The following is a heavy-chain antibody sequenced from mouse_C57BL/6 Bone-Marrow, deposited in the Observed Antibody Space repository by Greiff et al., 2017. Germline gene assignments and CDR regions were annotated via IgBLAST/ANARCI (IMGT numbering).Heavy chain of an antibody. J-gene: IGHJ4*01. CDR3: ARRGILQWAMDY. V-gene: IGHV1-53*01. CDR2: INPSNGGT. Sequence: QVHVKQPGTELVKPGASVKLSCKASGYTFTSYWMHWVKQRPGQGLEWIGNINPSNGGTNYNEKFKSKATLTVDKSSSTAYMQLSSLTSEDSAVYYCARRGILQWAMDYWGQGTSVTVSS. CDR1: GYTFTSYW. D-gene: IGHD1-3*01.